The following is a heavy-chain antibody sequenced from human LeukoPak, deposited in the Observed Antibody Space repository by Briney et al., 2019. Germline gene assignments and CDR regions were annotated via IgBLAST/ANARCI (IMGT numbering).Heavy chain of an antibody. CDR3: ARYYDGAGQDDCFDY. V-gene: IGHV3-7*01. D-gene: IGHD3-22*01. J-gene: IGHJ4*02. CDR1: GFTFSTYW. Sequence: GGSLRLSCAASGFTFSTYWMSWVRQAPGKGLEWVANIDQDGSEQYYVDSVKGRFTISRDNAKSSLYLQMSILRAEDTAVYYCARYYDGAGQDDCFDYWGQGTLVTVSS. CDR2: IDQDGSEQ.